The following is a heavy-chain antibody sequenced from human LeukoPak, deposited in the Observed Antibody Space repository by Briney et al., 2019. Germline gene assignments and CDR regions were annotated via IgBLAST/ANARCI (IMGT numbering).Heavy chain of an antibody. CDR3: ARAGNNWSFDY. V-gene: IGHV4-59*02. J-gene: IGHJ4*02. CDR2: IYYRGNT. CDR1: GDSVSIYY. Sequence: PSETLSLTCTVSGDSVSIYYWSWIRQPPGKGLEWIGYIYYRGNTNYNPSLKSRVTMAVDTSKNQSSLKVSSVTAADTAVYYCARAGNNWSFDYWGQGTLVTVSS. D-gene: IGHD1-1*01.